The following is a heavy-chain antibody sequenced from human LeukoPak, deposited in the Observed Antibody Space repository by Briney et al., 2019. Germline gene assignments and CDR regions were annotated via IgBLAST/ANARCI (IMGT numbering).Heavy chain of an antibody. D-gene: IGHD3-16*01. V-gene: IGHV4-59*01. Sequence: SETLSLTCTVSGDSFSSYHWSWLRQPPGKGLEWIGYISSSGSTSYNPSLKSRVTISVDTSRNRFSLRLNSMTAADTAVYYCARVGRGDHTWGSYYCDHWGQGTLVSVSS. CDR2: ISSSGST. CDR3: ARVGRGDHTWGSYYCDH. J-gene: IGHJ4*02. CDR1: GDSFSSYH.